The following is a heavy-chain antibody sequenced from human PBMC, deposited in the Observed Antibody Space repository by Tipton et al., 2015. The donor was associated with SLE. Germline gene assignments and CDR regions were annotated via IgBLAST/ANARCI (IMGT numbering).Heavy chain of an antibody. CDR1: GGSISSHY. J-gene: IGHJ5*02. V-gene: IGHV4-38-2*02. CDR2: IYHSGS. D-gene: IGHD1-26*01. Sequence: TLSLTCTVSGGSISSHYWGWIRQPQGKGLEWIGSIYHSGSYYNPSLKSRVTISVDTSKNQFSLKLSSVTAADTAVYYCARGVWSGNWFDPWGQGTLVTVSS. CDR3: ARGVWSGNWFDP.